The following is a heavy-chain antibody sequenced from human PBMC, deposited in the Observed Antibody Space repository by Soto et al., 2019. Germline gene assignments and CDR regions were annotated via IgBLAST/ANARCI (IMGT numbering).Heavy chain of an antibody. CDR1: GYTFTSYP. Sequence: ASVKVSCKASGYTFTSYPMHWVRQAPGQGLEWMGWINAANGDTKYSQKFQGRVTITRDPSAITAYMELSSLRSEDTAVYYCARDWTHYDSSGPGDSSGPGTMVTVYS. D-gene: IGHD3-22*01. CDR2: INAANGDT. J-gene: IGHJ4*02. CDR3: ARDWTHYDSSGPGDS. V-gene: IGHV1-3*01.